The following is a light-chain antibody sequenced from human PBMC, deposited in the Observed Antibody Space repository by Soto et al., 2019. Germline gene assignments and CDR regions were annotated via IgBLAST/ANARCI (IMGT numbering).Light chain of an antibody. CDR3: QQANSFPLT. V-gene: IGKV1-12*01. CDR2: TAS. CDR1: QGISSL. J-gene: IGKJ4*01. Sequence: DIQMTQSPSSVSASVGDRVTITCRASQGISSLLAWYQQKPGKALNLLIHTASSLQSGVPSGFSGSGSGTDVTLTLSSLQPEDFATYYCQQANSFPLTFGGGTKVEIK.